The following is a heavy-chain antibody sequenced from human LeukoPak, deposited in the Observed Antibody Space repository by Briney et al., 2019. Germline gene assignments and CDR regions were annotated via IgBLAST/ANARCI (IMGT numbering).Heavy chain of an antibody. D-gene: IGHD3-3*01. V-gene: IGHV3-21*01. CDR1: GFTVSSNY. CDR3: ARYYDFWSGPQDYYYYMDV. CDR2: TSSSSSYI. J-gene: IGHJ6*03. Sequence: GGSLRLSCAASGFTVSSNYMSWVRQAPGKGLEWVSSTSSSSSYIYYADSVKGRFTISRDNAKNSLYLQMNSLRAEDTAVYYCARYYDFWSGPQDYYYYMDVWGKGTTVTVSS.